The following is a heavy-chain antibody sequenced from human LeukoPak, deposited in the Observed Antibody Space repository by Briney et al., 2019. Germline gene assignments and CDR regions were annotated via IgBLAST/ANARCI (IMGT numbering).Heavy chain of an antibody. Sequence: SVKVSCKASGGTFSSYAISWVRQAPGQGLEWMGRIIPIFGIASYAQKFQGRVTITADKSTSTAYMELSSLRSEDTTVYYCARADSSGYYQRRDAFDIWGQGTMVTVSS. J-gene: IGHJ3*02. D-gene: IGHD3-22*01. CDR2: IIPIFGIA. CDR1: GGTFSSYA. V-gene: IGHV1-69*04. CDR3: ARADSSGYYQRRDAFDI.